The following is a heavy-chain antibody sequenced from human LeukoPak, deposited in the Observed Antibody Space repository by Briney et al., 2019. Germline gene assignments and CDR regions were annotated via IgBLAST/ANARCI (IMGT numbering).Heavy chain of an antibody. Sequence: AETLSLTCTVSGGSINFYYWNWIRQPAGKGLDCIGRIDSTGGTNDNPSLKSRVTMSVNNSKNNLSLNLTAVHAADTAVYYCARGIADPYSFASWGQGILVTVSS. CDR3: ARGIADPYSFAS. J-gene: IGHJ4*02. CDR2: IDSTGGT. CDR1: GGSINFYY. V-gene: IGHV4-4*07. D-gene: IGHD6-13*01.